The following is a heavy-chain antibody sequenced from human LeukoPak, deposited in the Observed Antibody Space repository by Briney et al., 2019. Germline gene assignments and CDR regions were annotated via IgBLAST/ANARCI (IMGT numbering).Heavy chain of an antibody. J-gene: IGHJ5*02. CDR3: ARMGSSSLSDWFDP. CDR2: IKQDGSEK. D-gene: IGHD6-6*01. Sequence: GGSLRLSCAASGFTFSSYAMSRVRQAPGKGLEWVANIKQDGSEKYYVDSVKGRFTISRDNAKNSLYLQMNSLRAEDTAVYYCARMGSSSLSDWFDPWGQGTLVAVSS. V-gene: IGHV3-7*01. CDR1: GFTFSSYA.